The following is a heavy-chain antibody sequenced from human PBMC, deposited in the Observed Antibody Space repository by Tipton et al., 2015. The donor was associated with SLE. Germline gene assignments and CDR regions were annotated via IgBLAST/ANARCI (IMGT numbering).Heavy chain of an antibody. Sequence: TLSLTCTVSGGSITSSRHFWGWIRQPPGKGLEWIAIVYYSGNTYYNPSLKSPVTISMDTSKNQFSLKLSSVTAADTAVYFCARDQVGVGDFDYWGQGTLVTVSS. CDR3: ARDQVGVGDFDY. CDR1: GGSITSSRHF. D-gene: IGHD3-16*01. V-gene: IGHV4-39*07. CDR2: VYYSGNT. J-gene: IGHJ4*02.